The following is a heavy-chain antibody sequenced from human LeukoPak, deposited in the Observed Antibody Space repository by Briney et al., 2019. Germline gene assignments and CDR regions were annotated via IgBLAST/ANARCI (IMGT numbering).Heavy chain of an antibody. CDR1: RYTFTSYY. D-gene: IGHD2/OR15-2a*01. Sequence: ASVKVSCKASRYTFTSYYMHWVRQAPGQGLEWMGIINPSGGSTSYAQKFQGRVTMTRDTSTSTVYMELSSLRSEDTAVYYCARSQPPSFLESLDRPTPYYFDYWGQGTLVTVSS. CDR2: INPSGGST. V-gene: IGHV1-46*01. CDR3: ARSQPPSFLESLDRPTPYYFDY. J-gene: IGHJ4*02.